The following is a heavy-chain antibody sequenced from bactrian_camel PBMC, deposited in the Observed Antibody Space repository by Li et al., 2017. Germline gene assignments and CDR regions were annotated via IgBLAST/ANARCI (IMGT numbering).Heavy chain of an antibody. D-gene: IGHD6*01. Sequence: DVQLVESGGGSVQAGGSLRLSCAASRSIVSGFVRMAWFRQAPGKSREGVAAISTRYVITTYADSVKGRFTISRDNAKNTLYLQMTSLKPEDTAMYYCAARRSSFGGSCLSSGGMDVWGKGTQVTVS. J-gene: IGHJ7*01. CDR1: RSIVSGFV. V-gene: IGHV3S42*01. CDR2: ISTRYVIT.